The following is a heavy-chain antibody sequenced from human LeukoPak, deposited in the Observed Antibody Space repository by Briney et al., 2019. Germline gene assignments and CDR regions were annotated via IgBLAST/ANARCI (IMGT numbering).Heavy chain of an antibody. J-gene: IGHJ4*02. CDR3: AGSPPAPKEFAY. D-gene: IGHD2-2*01. CDR1: NGSISSYY. CDR2: ICARGTA. V-gene: IGHV4-4*09. Sequence: PSETLSLTCTVSNGSISSYYWSWIRQPPGKGLEWIGYICARGTANYNPSLKSRVSMSVDTSRSHFSLIMNSVTAADTAVYYCAGSPPAPKEFAYWGQGTLVTVSS.